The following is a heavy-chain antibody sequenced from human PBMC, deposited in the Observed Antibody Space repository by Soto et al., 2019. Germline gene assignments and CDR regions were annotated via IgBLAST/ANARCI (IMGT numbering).Heavy chain of an antibody. CDR3: ARGDNMYGLVY. Sequence: SETLSLTCAVYGGSFSGYYWSWIRQPPGKGLEWIGEINHRGSTKYNPSLKSRVTISVDTSKNQFSLKLSSVTDADTVVYFCARGDNMYGLVYWGQGTLVTVSS. CDR1: GGSFSGYY. CDR2: INHRGST. D-gene: IGHD2-8*01. V-gene: IGHV4-34*01. J-gene: IGHJ4*02.